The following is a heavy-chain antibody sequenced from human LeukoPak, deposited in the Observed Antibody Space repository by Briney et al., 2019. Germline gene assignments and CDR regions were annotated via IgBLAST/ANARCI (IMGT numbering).Heavy chain of an antibody. D-gene: IGHD6-6*01. CDR1: GGSFSGYY. CDR2: INHSGST. CDR3: ARGIKAARRGYMDV. J-gene: IGHJ6*03. Sequence: SETLSLTCAVYGGSFSGYYWSWIRQPPGKGLEWIGEINHSGSTNYNPSLKSRVTISVDTSKNQFSLKLSSVTAADTAVYYCARGIKAARRGYMDVWGKGTTVTVSS. V-gene: IGHV4-34*01.